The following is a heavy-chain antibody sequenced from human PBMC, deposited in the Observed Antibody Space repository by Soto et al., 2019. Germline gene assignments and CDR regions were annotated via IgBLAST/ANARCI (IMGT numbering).Heavy chain of an antibody. CDR3: ARGPKADC. Sequence: EERLVQSGGGLVQPGGSLRLSCAASGFSVGGNYMSWVRQAPGKGLELVSLIYSGGNPFYADSIKGRFTLSRDNSNNMCYLLVDGLRAEDTAVYYCARGPKADCWGQGTVVIVS. CDR1: GFSVGGNY. J-gene: IGHJ4*02. CDR2: IYSGGNP. V-gene: IGHV3-53*01.